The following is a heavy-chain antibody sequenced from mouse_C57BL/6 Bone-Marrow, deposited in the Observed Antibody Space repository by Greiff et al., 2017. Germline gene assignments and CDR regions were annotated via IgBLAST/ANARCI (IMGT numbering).Heavy chain of an antibody. J-gene: IGHJ1*03. CDR1: GYTFTSYW. CDR3: ARDYYGSPWYFDV. CDR2: IDPSDSYT. D-gene: IGHD1-1*01. V-gene: IGHV1-69*01. Sequence: QVQLQQPGAELVMPGASVKLSCKASGYTFTSYWMHWVKQRPGQGLEWLGEIDPSDSYTNYNQQFKGKSTLTVDKSSSTAYMQLSSLTSEDSAVYYCARDYYGSPWYFDVWGTGTTVTVSS.